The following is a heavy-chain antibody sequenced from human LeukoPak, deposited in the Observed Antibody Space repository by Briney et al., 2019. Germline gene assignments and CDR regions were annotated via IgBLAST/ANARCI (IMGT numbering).Heavy chain of an antibody. D-gene: IGHD1-14*01. V-gene: IGHV3-30*02. CDR3: AKDTTPPKAGFDP. CDR1: GFTFSGYG. CDR2: IRYDGSNK. J-gene: IGHJ5*02. Sequence: PGGSLRLSCAASGFTFSGYGMHWVRQAPGKGLEWVAFIRYDGSNKYYADSVKGRFTISRDNSKNTLYLQMSSLRAEDTAVYYCAKDTTPPKAGFDPWGQGTLVTVSS.